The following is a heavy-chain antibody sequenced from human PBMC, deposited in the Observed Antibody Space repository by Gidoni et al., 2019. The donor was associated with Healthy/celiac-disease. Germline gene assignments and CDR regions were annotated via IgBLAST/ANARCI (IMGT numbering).Heavy chain of an antibody. J-gene: IGHJ4*02. CDR1: GWSFSGYY. CDR3: ARGGYYYDSSGSDY. D-gene: IGHD3-22*01. V-gene: IGHV4-34*01. Sequence: QVQLQQWGAGLLKPSETLSLTCAVSGWSFSGYYWSWIRQPPGKGLGWIGEINHSGSTNYNPSLKSRVTISVDTSKNQFSLKLSSVTAADTAVYYCARGGYYYDSSGSDYWGQGTLVTVSS. CDR2: INHSGST.